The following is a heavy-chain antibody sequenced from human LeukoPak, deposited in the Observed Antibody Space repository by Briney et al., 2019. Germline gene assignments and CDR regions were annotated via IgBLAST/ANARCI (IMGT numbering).Heavy chain of an antibody. CDR1: GGSISNYY. J-gene: IGHJ1*01. CDR2: IYHSGST. Sequence: TSETLSLTCAVSGGSISNYYWSWIRQPPGKGLEWIGYIYHSGSTNYNPSLKSRVTILVGSSKNHFSLKLSSVTAADTAVYYCARHSCSSSTTCSAYFQHWGQGTLVTVSS. D-gene: IGHD2-2*01. V-gene: IGHV4-59*08. CDR3: ARHSCSSSTTCSAYFQH.